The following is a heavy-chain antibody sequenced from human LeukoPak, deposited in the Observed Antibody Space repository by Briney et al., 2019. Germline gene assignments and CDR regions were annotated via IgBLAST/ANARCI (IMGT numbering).Heavy chain of an antibody. CDR3: ARGYSSSWLGKFDY. D-gene: IGHD6-13*01. V-gene: IGHV4-59*01. J-gene: IGHJ4*02. CDR2: IYYSGST. CDR1: GGSISSYY. Sequence: SETLSLTCTVSGGSISSYYWSWIRQTPGKGLEWIGYIYYSGSTNYNPSLNSRVTMSVDTSKNQFSLNLNSVTAAATAVYYCARGYSSSWLGKFDYWGQGTLVTVSS.